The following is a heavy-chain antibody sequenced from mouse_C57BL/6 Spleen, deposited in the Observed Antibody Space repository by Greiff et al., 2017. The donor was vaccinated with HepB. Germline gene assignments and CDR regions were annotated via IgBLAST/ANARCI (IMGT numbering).Heavy chain of an antibody. Sequence: EVQRVESGGGLVKPGGSLKLSCAASGFTFSSYAMSWVRQTPEKRLEWVATISDGGSYTYYPDNVKGRFTISRDNAKNNLYLQMSHLKSEETAMYYCAREGYYGDAMDDWGQGTSVTVST. CDR2: ISDGGSYT. J-gene: IGHJ4*01. CDR1: GFTFSSYA. D-gene: IGHD1-1*01. V-gene: IGHV5-4*01. CDR3: AREGYYGDAMDD.